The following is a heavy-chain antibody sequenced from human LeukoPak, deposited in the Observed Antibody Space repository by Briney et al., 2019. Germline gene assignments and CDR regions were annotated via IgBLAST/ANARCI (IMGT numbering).Heavy chain of an antibody. CDR3: ASSRTAASSNWFDP. J-gene: IGHJ5*02. Sequence: GGSLRLSCAASGLTVSSNYMTRVRQAPGKGLEWVSIIHTNGNTYYADSVRGRFTISRDNSKNTLYLQMNSLRTEDTAVYYCASSRTAASSNWFDPWGQGTLVTVSS. V-gene: IGHV3-53*01. D-gene: IGHD6-13*01. CDR2: IHTNGNT. CDR1: GLTVSSNY.